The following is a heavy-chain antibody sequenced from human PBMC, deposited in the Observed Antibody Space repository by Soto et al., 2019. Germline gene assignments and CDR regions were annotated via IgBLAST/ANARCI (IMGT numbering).Heavy chain of an antibody. CDR2: IWPGDSDT. CDR1: GYTFTDYW. CDR3: ARRQGSGYFGP. J-gene: IGHJ4*03. V-gene: IGHV5-51*01. Sequence: EVQLVQSGAEMKTPEESLKISCKGSGYTFTDYWIGWVRQMPGKGLEWMGIIWPGDSDTRYSPSFQGQVTISVDKSISTAYLQWSSLKASDTAIYYCARRQGSGYFGPWGQGTLVTVSS.